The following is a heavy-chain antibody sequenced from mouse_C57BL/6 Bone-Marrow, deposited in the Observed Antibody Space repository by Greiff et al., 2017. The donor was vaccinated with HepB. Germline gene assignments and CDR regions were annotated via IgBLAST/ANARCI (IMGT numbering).Heavy chain of an antibody. CDR1: GFTFSDAW. Sequence: EVKVEESGGGLVQPGGSMKLSCAASGFTFSDAWMDWVRQSPEKGLEWVAEIRNKTNNHATYYAESAKGRLTISRDDSKSSVYLQMNSLRAEDTGMYYCLATMVRRACFADWGQGTLVTASA. CDR3: LATMVRRACFAD. V-gene: IGHV6-6*01. J-gene: IGHJ3*01. CDR2: IRNKTNNHAT. D-gene: IGHD2-1*01.